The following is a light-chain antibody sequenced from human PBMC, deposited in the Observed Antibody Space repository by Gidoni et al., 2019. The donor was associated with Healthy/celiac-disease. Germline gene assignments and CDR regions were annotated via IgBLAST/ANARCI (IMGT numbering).Light chain of an antibody. V-gene: IGKV4-1*01. Sequence: IVMTQSPDSLALSLGESATINCNSSQSVLYSSNNKNYLACYQQKPGQPPKLPIYWASTRESGVPDRCSGSGSGTDVNLTISSLQAEDVAVYDCQQYYSTPWTFGQGTKVEIK. J-gene: IGKJ1*01. CDR2: WAS. CDR1: QSVLYSSNNKNY. CDR3: QQYYSTPWT.